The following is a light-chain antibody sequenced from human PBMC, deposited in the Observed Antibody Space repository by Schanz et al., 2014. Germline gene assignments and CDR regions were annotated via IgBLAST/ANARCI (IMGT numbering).Light chain of an antibody. CDR2: DVS. J-gene: IGLJ2*01. V-gene: IGLV2-11*01. CDR1: SSDVGSYDL. CDR3: CSYAGSYTLV. Sequence: QSALTQPASVSGSPGQSITISCTGTSSDVGSYDLVSWYQHHPGKAPKLMIYDVSKRPSGVPDRFSGSKSGNTASLTISGLQADNEAEYYCCSYAGSYTLVFGGGTKLTVL.